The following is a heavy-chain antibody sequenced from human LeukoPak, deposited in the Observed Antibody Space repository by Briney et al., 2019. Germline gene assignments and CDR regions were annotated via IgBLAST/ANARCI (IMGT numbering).Heavy chain of an antibody. Sequence: GGSLRLSCAASGFTFSSYAMSWVRQAPWKGLEWVSAISGSGGSTYYADSVKGRFTISRDNSKNTLYLQMNSLRAEDTAVYYCAKVGRSYPYYYYYYMDVWGKGTTVTVSS. CDR2: ISGSGGST. CDR1: GFTFSSYA. D-gene: IGHD1-26*01. J-gene: IGHJ6*03. V-gene: IGHV3-23*01. CDR3: AKVGRSYPYYYYYYMDV.